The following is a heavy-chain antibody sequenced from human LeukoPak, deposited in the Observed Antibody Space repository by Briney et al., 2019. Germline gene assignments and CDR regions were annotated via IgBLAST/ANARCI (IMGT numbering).Heavy chain of an antibody. J-gene: IGHJ6*02. Sequence: SETLSLTCTVSGTSISNYFWSWIRQPAGKRLEWIGRVYASGSSNYNPSLESRVTMSIDTSMSQFSLTLTSVTAADTAVYFCARDWGDVWGQGTTVTVSS. CDR1: GTSISNYF. CDR2: VYASGSS. V-gene: IGHV4-4*07. D-gene: IGHD3-16*01. CDR3: ARDWGDV.